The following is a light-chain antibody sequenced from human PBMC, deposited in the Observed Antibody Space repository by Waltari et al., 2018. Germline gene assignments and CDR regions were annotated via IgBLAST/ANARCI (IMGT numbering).Light chain of an antibody. CDR2: DVS. Sequence: DIQMTQSPSSLSASVGDRVTITCQASQDISSDLNWYQQRPGKAPKLLIYDVSNLESGVPSRFSGGGSGTDFSFTISSLQSEDIATYYCQQYEDVPYTFGQGTKLMIK. V-gene: IGKV1-33*01. CDR3: QQYEDVPYT. J-gene: IGKJ2*01. CDR1: QDISSD.